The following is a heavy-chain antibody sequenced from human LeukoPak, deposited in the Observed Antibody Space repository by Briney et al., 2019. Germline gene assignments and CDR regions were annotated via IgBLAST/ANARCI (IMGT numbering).Heavy chain of an antibody. CDR2: INHSGST. CDR1: GGSFSGYY. J-gene: IGHJ6*02. V-gene: IGHV4-34*01. CDR3: ARHVQDLGIKV. Sequence: PSETLSLTCAVYGGSFSGYYWTWIRQCPGKGLEWIGEINHSGSTNYNPSLKSRVTISGDMSKKQFSLKLSSVTAADTAVYYCARHVQDLGIKVWGQGTTVTVSS.